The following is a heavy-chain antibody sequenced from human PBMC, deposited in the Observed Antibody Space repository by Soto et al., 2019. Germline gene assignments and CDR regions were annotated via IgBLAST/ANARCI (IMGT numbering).Heavy chain of an antibody. Sequence: GSLRLSCAASGFTFSNAWMRWVRQAPGKGLEWVGRIKSKTDGGTTDYAAPVKGRFTISRDDSKNTLYLQMNSLKTEDTGVYYCTTEVDYYDSSGYYRYYFDYWGQGTLVTVSS. CDR3: TTEVDYYDSSGYYRYYFDY. D-gene: IGHD3-22*01. CDR2: IKSKTDGGTT. V-gene: IGHV3-15*01. J-gene: IGHJ4*02. CDR1: GFTFSNAW.